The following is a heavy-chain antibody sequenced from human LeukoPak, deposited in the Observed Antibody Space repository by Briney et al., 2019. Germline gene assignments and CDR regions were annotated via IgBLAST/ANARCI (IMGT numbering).Heavy chain of an antibody. CDR1: GFTFSSYW. CDR3: ARDPIITVFGVVVAASFDY. D-gene: IGHD2-15*01. V-gene: IGHV3-7*01. J-gene: IGHJ4*02. Sequence: GSLRLSCAASGFTFSSYWMSWVRQAPGKGLEWVANIKQDGSEKYYVDSVKGRFTISRDNAKNSLYLQMNSLRAEDTAVYYCARDPIITVFGVVVAASFDYWGQGTLVTVSS. CDR2: IKQDGSEK.